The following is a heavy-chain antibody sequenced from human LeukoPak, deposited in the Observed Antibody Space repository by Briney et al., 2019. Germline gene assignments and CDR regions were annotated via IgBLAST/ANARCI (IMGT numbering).Heavy chain of an antibody. CDR2: IKDDGSEK. Sequence: GGSLRLSCAASGFSFSSYWMSWVRQAPGKGLQWVANIKDDGSEKFYVDSLKGRFTISRDNAQNSLYLQMNSLRAEDTAVYYCASNLGRVGDFFDSWGQGTLVTVSS. J-gene: IGHJ4*02. CDR3: ASNLGRVGDFFDS. CDR1: GFSFSSYW. V-gene: IGHV3-7*03. D-gene: IGHD3-10*01.